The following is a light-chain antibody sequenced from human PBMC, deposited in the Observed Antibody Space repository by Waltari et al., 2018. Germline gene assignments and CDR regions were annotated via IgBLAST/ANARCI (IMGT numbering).Light chain of an antibody. CDR3: QQSYSTPQGYT. CDR2: AAS. J-gene: IGKJ2*01. V-gene: IGKV1-39*01. Sequence: DIQMTQSPSSLSASVGDRVTITCRASQSISSYLNWYQQKPGKAPKLLIYAASSLQSGVPSRFSCSGSGTDFTLTISSLQPEDFATYYCQQSYSTPQGYTFGQGTKLEIK. CDR1: QSISSY.